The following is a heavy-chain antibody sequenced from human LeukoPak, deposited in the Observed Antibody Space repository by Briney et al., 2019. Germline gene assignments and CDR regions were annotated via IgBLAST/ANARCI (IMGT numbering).Heavy chain of an antibody. V-gene: IGHV4-39*01. J-gene: IGHJ6*03. Sequence: SSETLSLTCSVSGDSISTSSYYWGWIRQPPGKGLEWIGTIYYSGSTYYNPSLTSRVTISVDTSKNQFSLKLSSVTAADTAVYYCARHKDYYYSYMDVWGKGTTVTISS. CDR1: GDSISTSSYY. CDR2: IYYSGST. CDR3: ARHKDYYYSYMDV.